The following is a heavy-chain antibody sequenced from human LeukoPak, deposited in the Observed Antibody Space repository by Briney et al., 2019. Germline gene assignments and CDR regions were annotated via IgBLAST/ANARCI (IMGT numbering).Heavy chain of an antibody. V-gene: IGHV1-2*02. J-gene: IGHJ4*02. D-gene: IGHD4-17*01. Sequence: ASVKVSCKASGYTFTGYYMHWVRQAPGQGLEWMGWINPNSGGTNYAQKFQGRVTMTRDTSTSTAYMELRSLRSDDTAVYYCARENYGDLDYWGQGTLVTVSS. CDR2: INPNSGGT. CDR3: ARENYGDLDY. CDR1: GYTFTGYY.